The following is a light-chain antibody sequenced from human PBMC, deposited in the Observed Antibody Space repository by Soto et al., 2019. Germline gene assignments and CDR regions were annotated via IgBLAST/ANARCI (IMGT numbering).Light chain of an antibody. CDR3: QNYNSYSQFT. CDR1: QGISNY. Sequence: DIQMTQSPPSLSASVGDRVTISCRASQGISNYLAWYQQKPGKVPKLLIYGASTLQSGVPSRYSGSGSGTDFTLTISSLQPEDVATYYCQNYNSYSQFTFGPGTKVDFK. J-gene: IGKJ3*01. V-gene: IGKV1-27*01. CDR2: GAS.